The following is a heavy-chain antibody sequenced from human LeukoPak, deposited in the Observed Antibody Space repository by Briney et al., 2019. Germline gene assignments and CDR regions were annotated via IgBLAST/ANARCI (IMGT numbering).Heavy chain of an antibody. Sequence: GASVKVSCKASGYTFTGYYMHWVRQAPGQGLEWMGWINPNSGGTNYAQKFQGRVTMTRDTSISTAYMELSGLRSDDTAVYYCARAYYDILTGYFEGYYYYMDVWGKGTTVTVSS. CDR1: GYTFTGYY. J-gene: IGHJ6*03. D-gene: IGHD3-9*01. CDR2: INPNSGGT. V-gene: IGHV1-2*02. CDR3: ARAYYDILTGYFEGYYYYMDV.